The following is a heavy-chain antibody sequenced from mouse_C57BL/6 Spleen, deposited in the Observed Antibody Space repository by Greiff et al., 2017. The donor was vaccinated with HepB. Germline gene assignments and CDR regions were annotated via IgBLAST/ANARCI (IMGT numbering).Heavy chain of an antibody. J-gene: IGHJ4*01. CDR2: IDPSDRYT. CDR3: ARGTVPYAMDY. Sequence: VQLQQPGAELVMPGASVKLSCKASGYTFTSYWMPWVKQRPGQGLEWIGEIDPSDRYTNYNQKFKGKSTFTVDKSSSTADLQLSSLTSEDYAVYCCARGTVPYAMDYWGQGTSVTVSS. V-gene: IGHV1-69*01. D-gene: IGHD1-1*01. CDR1: GYTFTSYW.